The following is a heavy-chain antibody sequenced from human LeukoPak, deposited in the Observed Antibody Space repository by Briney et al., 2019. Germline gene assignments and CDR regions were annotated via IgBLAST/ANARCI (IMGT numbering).Heavy chain of an antibody. CDR2: ISAYNGNT. V-gene: IGHV1-18*01. D-gene: IGHD2-8*01. Sequence: ASVKVSCKASGYTFTSYGISWVRQAPGQGLEWMGWISAYNGNTNYAQKLQGRVTMTTDTSTSTAYMELRSLRSDDTAVYYCARGPVHFIVLIPFDYWGQGTLVTVSS. CDR1: GYTFTSYG. CDR3: ARGPVHFIVLIPFDY. J-gene: IGHJ4*02.